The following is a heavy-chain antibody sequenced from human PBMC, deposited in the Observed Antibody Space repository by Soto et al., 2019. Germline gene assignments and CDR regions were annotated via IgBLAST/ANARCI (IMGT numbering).Heavy chain of an antibody. CDR1: GYTFSPFW. V-gene: IGHV3-74*01. J-gene: IGHJ4*02. CDR2: INSDGSTI. CDR3: ARAIVGATNDY. D-gene: IGHD1-26*01. Sequence: GGSLRLSCAASGYTFSPFWMHWVRQAPGKGLVWVSHINSDGSTIVYADSVKGRFTISRDNAKNSLYLQMNSLRAEDTAVYYCARAIVGATNDYWGQGTLVTVSS.